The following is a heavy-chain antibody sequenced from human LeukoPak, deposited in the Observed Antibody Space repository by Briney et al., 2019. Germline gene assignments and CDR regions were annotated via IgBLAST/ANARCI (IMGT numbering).Heavy chain of an antibody. J-gene: IGHJ4*02. CDR2: ISSDGSST. D-gene: IGHD1-1*01. CDR3: AKGGNWNGLNYFDY. V-gene: IGHV3-74*01. CDR1: GFTFSNYW. Sequence: GGSLRLSCAAPGFTFSNYWMNWVRQVPGKGLVWVSRISSDGSSTTYADSVEGRFTMSRDNAKNTLYLQMNSLRAEDTAVYYCAKGGNWNGLNYFDYWGQGTLVTVSS.